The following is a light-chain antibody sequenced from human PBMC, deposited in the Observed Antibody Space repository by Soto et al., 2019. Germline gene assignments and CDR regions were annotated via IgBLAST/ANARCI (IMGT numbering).Light chain of an antibody. CDR1: SSDIGGYNY. V-gene: IGLV2-11*01. CDR2: DVS. J-gene: IGLJ1*01. Sequence: ALTQPRSVSGSPGQSVTISCTGTSSDIGGYNYVSWYQHHPGKAPKLLIYDVSKRPSGVPDRFSGSKSGNTASLTISGLQAEDDSDYYCCSYAGSNTHYVFGSGTKVTVL. CDR3: CSYAGSNTHYV.